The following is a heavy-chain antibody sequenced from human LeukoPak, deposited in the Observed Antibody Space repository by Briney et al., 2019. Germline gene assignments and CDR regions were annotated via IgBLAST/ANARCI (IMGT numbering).Heavy chain of an antibody. Sequence: SETLSLTCTVSGGSISSYYWSWFRQPPAKGLEGIGYIYYSGSTNYNPSLKSRVTISVDTSKNQFSLKLSSVTAADTAVYYCARHPGYYDILTGIYYYYMDVWGKGTTVTVSS. CDR3: ARHPGYYDILTGIYYYYMDV. CDR2: IYYSGST. V-gene: IGHV4-59*08. CDR1: GGSISSYY. J-gene: IGHJ6*03. D-gene: IGHD3-9*01.